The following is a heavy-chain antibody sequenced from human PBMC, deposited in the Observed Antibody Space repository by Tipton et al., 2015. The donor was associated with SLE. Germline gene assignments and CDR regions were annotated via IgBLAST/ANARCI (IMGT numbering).Heavy chain of an antibody. V-gene: IGHV4-59*01. J-gene: IGHJ2*01. Sequence: TLSLTCTVSGGSISSYYWSWIRQPPGKGLEWIGYIYYSGGTNYNPSLKSRVTISVDTSKNQFSLKLSSVTAADTAVYYCARDKSYCSSTSCDFWYFDLWGRGTLVTVSS. CDR1: GGSISSYY. CDR3: ARDKSYCSSTSCDFWYFDL. CDR2: IYYSGGT. D-gene: IGHD2-2*01.